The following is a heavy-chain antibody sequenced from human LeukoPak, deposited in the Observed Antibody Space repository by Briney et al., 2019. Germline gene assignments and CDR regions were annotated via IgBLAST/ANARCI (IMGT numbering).Heavy chain of an antibody. CDR1: GYIFTAHY. D-gene: IGHD3-22*01. Sequence: ASVKVSCKASGYIFTAHYIHWVRQAPGQGLEWMGWINPNSGGTNYAQKFQGRVTMTRDTSISTAYMELSTLRSDDTAVYYCARVHRYYDSSGFFDYWGQGTLVTVSS. V-gene: IGHV1-2*02. CDR3: ARVHRYYDSSGFFDY. J-gene: IGHJ4*02. CDR2: INPNSGGT.